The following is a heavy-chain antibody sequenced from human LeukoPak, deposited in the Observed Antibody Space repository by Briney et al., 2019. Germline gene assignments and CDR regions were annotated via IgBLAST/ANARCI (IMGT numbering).Heavy chain of an antibody. CDR3: ARTRDYYYYMDV. CDR2: IIPIFGTA. Sequence: SVKVSCKASGGTFSSYAISWVRQAPGQGLEWMGGIIPIFGTANYAQKFQGRVTITTDESTSTAYMELSSLRSEDTAVYYCARTRDYYYYMDVWGKGTTVTVSS. V-gene: IGHV1-69*05. J-gene: IGHJ6*03. CDR1: GGTFSSYA.